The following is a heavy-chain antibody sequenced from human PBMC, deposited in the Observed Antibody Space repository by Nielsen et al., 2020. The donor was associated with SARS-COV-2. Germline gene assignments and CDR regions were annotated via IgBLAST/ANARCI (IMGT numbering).Heavy chain of an antibody. CDR2: ISWNSGSI. CDR1: GFTFDDYA. CDR3: TKGAYYDILTGFLA. V-gene: IGHV3-9*01. D-gene: IGHD3-9*01. Sequence: SLKISCAASGFTFDDYAMHWVRQAPGKGLEWVSGISWNSGSIGYADSVRGRFTISRDNAKNSLYLQMNSLRPEDTALYYCTKGAYYDILTGFLAWGQGTLVTVSS. J-gene: IGHJ5*02.